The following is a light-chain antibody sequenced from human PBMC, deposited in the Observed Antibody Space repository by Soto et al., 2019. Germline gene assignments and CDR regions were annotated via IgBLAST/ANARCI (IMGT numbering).Light chain of an antibody. Sequence: EIVLTQSPGTLSFSPGERATLSCRASQSVSSSYLAWYQHKPGQAPRLLIYGASSRATGIPDRFSGSGSGTDFTLTISRLEPEDFAVYYCQQYGSTPPYTVGQGTKLEIK. J-gene: IGKJ2*01. CDR2: GAS. CDR3: QQYGSTPPYT. CDR1: QSVSSSY. V-gene: IGKV3-20*01.